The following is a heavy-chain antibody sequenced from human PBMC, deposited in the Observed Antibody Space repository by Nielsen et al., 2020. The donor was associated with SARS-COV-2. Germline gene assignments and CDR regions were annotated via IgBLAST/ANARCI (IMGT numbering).Heavy chain of an antibody. CDR1: RDTFTGYY. D-gene: IGHD2-15*01. CDR3: TRDGRGGYFFDI. Sequence: ASVKVSYKASRDTFTGYYVHWVRQAPGQGLEWMGRINPTLGGTHYAQKFQGRVTLTSDTSISTVYMELSSLRSDDTAVYYCTRDGRGGYFFDIWGQGTLVTVSS. V-gene: IGHV1-2*06. CDR2: INPTLGGT. J-gene: IGHJ4*02.